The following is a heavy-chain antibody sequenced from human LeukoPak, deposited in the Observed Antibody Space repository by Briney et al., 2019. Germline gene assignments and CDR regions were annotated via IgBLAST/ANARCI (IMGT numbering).Heavy chain of an antibody. CDR1: GYTFTSYY. V-gene: IGHV1-46*01. D-gene: IGHD5-18*01. CDR2: INPSGGST. J-gene: IGHJ4*02. Sequence: VASVKVSCKASGYTFTSYYMHWVRQAPGQGLEWMGIINPSGGSTSYAQKFQGRVTMTRDMSTSTVYMELSSLRSEDTAVYYCAREGGRIQLWLRELNFDYWGQGTLVTVSS. CDR3: AREGGRIQLWLRELNFDY.